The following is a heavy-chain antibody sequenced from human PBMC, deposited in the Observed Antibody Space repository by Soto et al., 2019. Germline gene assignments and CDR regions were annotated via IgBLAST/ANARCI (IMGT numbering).Heavy chain of an antibody. V-gene: IGHV1-69*13. CDR3: ARDGAGYSSGWFFDY. CDR2: IIPIFGTA. J-gene: IGHJ4*02. Sequence: SVKVSCKASGGTFSSYAISWVRQAPGQGLEWMGGIIPIFGTANYAQKFQGRVTITADESTSTAYMELSSLRSEDTAVYYCARDGAGYSSGWFFDYWGQGTLVTVSS. CDR1: GGTFSSYA. D-gene: IGHD6-19*01.